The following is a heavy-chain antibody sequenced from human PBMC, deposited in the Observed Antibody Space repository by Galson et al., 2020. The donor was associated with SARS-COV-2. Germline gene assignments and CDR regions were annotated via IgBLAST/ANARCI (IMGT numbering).Heavy chain of an antibody. Sequence: ASETLSLTCTVSGGSISSSSYYWGWIRQPPGKGLEWIGSIYYSGSTYYNPSLKSRVTISVDTSKNQFSLKLSSVTAADTAVYYCARAEYYYGSGSYEGGMDVWGQGTTVTVSS. CDR1: GGSISSSSYY. D-gene: IGHD3-10*01. V-gene: IGHV4-39*07. CDR2: IYYSGST. J-gene: IGHJ6*02. CDR3: ARAEYYYGSGSYEGGMDV.